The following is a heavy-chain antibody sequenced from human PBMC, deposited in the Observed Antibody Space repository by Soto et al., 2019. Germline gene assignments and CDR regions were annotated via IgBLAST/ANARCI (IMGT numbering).Heavy chain of an antibody. V-gene: IGHV4-39*01. CDR3: ARHGSN. CDR2: IYYSGST. J-gene: IGHJ4*02. Sequence: SETLSLTCTVSGGSISSSYYWGWIRQPPGKGLEWIGSIYYSGSTYYNPSLKSRVTISVDTSKNQFSLKLTSVTAADTAVYYCARHGSNWGQGTLVTV. CDR1: GGSISSSYY.